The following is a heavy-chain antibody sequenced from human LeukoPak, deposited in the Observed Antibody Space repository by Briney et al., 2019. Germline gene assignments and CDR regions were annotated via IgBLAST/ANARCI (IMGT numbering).Heavy chain of an antibody. CDR1: GGSISSYY. CDR3: ARAPDSSGYYVDY. D-gene: IGHD3-22*01. V-gene: IGHV4-59*01. J-gene: IGHJ4*02. CDR2: FYYSGST. Sequence: PSETLSLTCTVSGGSISSYYWSWIRQPPGKGLEWIGYFYYSGSTNYNPSLKSRVTISVDTSKNQFSLKLSSVTAADTAVYYCARAPDSSGYYVDYWGQGTLVTVSS.